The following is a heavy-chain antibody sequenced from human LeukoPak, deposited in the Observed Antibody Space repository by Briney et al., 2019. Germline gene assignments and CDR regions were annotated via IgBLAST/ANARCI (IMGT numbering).Heavy chain of an antibody. D-gene: IGHD1-20*01. Sequence: PGGSLRLSCAASGFTFSSYAMSWVRQAPGKGLEWVSGLSGSGGSTYYADSVKGRFTISRDNSKNTLYLQINSLRPEDTAVYYCARITGSRVGGFDYWGQGTLVTASS. J-gene: IGHJ4*02. CDR2: LSGSGGST. CDR3: ARITGSRVGGFDY. CDR1: GFTFSSYA. V-gene: IGHV3-23*01.